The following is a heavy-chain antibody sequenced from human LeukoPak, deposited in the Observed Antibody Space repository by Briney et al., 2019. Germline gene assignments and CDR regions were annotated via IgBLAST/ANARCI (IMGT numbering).Heavy chain of an antibody. CDR2: INYSGST. CDR3: AREPVGYCSSTSCYSWIDY. D-gene: IGHD2-2*01. J-gene: IGHJ4*02. Sequence: SETLSLTCTVSGGSISSGGYYWSWIRQHPGKGLEWIGYINYSGSTYYNPSLKSRVTISVDTSKNQFSLKLSSVTAADTAVYYCAREPVGYCSSTSCYSWIDYWGQGTLVTVSS. CDR1: GGSISSGGYY. V-gene: IGHV4-31*03.